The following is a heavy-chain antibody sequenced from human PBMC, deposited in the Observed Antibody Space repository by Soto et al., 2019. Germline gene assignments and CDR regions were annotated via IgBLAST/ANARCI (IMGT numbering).Heavy chain of an antibody. J-gene: IGHJ4*02. CDR2: ISGSGGST. Sequence: GGSLRLSCAASGFTFSSYAMSWVRQAPGKGLEWVSAISGSGGSTYYADSVKGRFTISRDNSKNTLYLQMNSLRAEDTAVYYCAKQFYVLRYFDWYYNGDYFDYWGQGTLVTVSS. D-gene: IGHD3-9*01. CDR3: AKQFYVLRYFDWYYNGDYFDY. CDR1: GFTFSSYA. V-gene: IGHV3-23*01.